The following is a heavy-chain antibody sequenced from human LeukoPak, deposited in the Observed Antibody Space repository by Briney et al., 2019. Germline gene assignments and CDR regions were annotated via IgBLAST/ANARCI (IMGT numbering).Heavy chain of an antibody. CDR3: AKLATSDTGETY. V-gene: IGHV1-2*06. D-gene: IGHD3-16*01. J-gene: IGHJ4*02. CDR1: GFTFTGYY. Sequence: ASVKVSCKTSGFTFTGYYMHWVRQAPGQGPEWMGRIIPNSGDTNCAKRFQGRVTMTRDTSISTVYMELRSLRSEDTAIYYCAKLATSDTGETYWGQGTLVTVSS. CDR2: IIPNSGDT.